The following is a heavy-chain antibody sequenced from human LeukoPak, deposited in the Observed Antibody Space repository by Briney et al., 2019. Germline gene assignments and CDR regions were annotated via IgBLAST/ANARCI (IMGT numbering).Heavy chain of an antibody. D-gene: IGHD1-14*01. CDR3: ARGLTTGFDF. CDR1: GYTLTDCY. J-gene: IGHJ4*02. Sequence: ASVKVSCKASGYTLTDCYIHWMRQAPGQGLEWMGWINPNSGDTNLVQKFQGRVTLTRDTSTSTAYMELSSLRSDDTAVYYCARGLTTGFDFWGQGTLVTVSS. V-gene: IGHV1-2*02. CDR2: INPNSGDT.